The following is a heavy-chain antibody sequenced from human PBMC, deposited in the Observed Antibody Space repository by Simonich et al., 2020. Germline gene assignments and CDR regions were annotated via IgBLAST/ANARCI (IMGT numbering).Heavy chain of an antibody. D-gene: IGHD3-10*01. Sequence: QVQLVESGGGVVQPGRSLRLSCAASGFTFSSYGMHWVRQAPGKGVEWGAVILYDGSNKYYADSVKGRFTISRDNSKNTLYLQMNSLRAEDTAVYYCARGPVYGSGSHIFDYWGQGTLVTVSS. V-gene: IGHV3-33*01. CDR1: GFTFSSYG. CDR3: ARGPVYGSGSHIFDY. CDR2: ILYDGSNK. J-gene: IGHJ4*02.